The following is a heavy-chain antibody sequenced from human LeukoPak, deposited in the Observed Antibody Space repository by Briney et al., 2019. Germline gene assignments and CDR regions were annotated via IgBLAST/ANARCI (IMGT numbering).Heavy chain of an antibody. Sequence: ASVKVSCKTSGFSITDYFMHWVRQAPGQGLEWTGMINPSDGFTRQAQKFEGRVTITSDTSTSTVYMEMSSLTSEDTAVYYCARAVDQDFDYWGQGTRVTVSS. J-gene: IGHJ4*02. CDR3: ARAVDQDFDY. V-gene: IGHV1-46*01. CDR1: GFSITDYF. D-gene: IGHD3/OR15-3a*01. CDR2: INPSDGFT.